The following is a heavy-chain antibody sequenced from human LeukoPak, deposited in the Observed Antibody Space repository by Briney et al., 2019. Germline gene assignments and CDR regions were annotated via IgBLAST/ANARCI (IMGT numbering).Heavy chain of an antibody. CDR1: GYTFTSYD. Sequence: ASVKVFCKASGYTFTSYDINWVRQATGQGLEWMGWMNPNSGNTGYAQKFQGRVTMTRNTSISTAYMELSSLRSEDTAVYYCARGSYSSRFYYGMDVWGQGTTVTVSS. V-gene: IGHV1-8*01. CDR2: MNPNSGNT. CDR3: ARGSYSSRFYYGMDV. J-gene: IGHJ6*02. D-gene: IGHD6-13*01.